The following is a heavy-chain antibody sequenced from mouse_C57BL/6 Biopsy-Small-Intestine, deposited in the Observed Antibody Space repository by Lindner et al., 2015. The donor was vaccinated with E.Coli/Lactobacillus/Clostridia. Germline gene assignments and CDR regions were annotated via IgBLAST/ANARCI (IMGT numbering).Heavy chain of an antibody. V-gene: IGHV14-4*01. CDR2: IDPENGDT. CDR1: GFNIKDDY. CDR3: TLGDREGYYYAMDY. Sequence: EVQLQESGAELARPGASVKLSCTPSGFNIKDDYMHWVKQRPEQGLEWIGWIDPENGDTEYASKFQGKATITADTSSNTAYLQLSSLTSEDTAVYYCTLGDREGYYYAMDYWGQGTSVTVSS. D-gene: IGHD2-14*01. J-gene: IGHJ4*01.